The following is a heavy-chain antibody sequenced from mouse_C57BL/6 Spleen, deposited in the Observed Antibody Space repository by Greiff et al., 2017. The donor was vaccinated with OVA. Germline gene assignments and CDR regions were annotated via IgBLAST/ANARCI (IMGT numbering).Heavy chain of an antibody. CDR3: ARCMITTSYYYAMDY. J-gene: IGHJ4*01. CDR2: IWSGGST. Sequence: QVQLQQSGPGLVQPSQSLSITCTVSGFSLTSYGVHWVRQSPGKGLEWLGVIWSGGSTDYNAAFISRLSISKDNSKSQVFFKMNSLQADDTAIYYCARCMITTSYYYAMDYWGQGTSVTVSS. CDR1: GFSLTSYG. D-gene: IGHD2-4*01. V-gene: IGHV2-2*01.